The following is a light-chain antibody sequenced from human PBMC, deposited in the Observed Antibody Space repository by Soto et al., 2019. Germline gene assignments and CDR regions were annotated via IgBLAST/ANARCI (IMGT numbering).Light chain of an antibody. V-gene: IGKV1-9*01. CDR2: AAS. Sequence: IQLTQSPSSLSASVGARVTITCRASQTISRSLAWFQQKPGIAPKLLIYAASTLQSGVPSRFSGSGSGTDFTLTISSLQPEDFATYYCQQLNSYPFTFGQGTRLEIK. CDR3: QQLNSYPFT. J-gene: IGKJ5*01. CDR1: QTISRS.